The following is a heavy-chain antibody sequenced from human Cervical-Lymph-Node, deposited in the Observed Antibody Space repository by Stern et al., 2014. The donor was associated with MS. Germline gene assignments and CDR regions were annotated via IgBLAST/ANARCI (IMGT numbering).Heavy chain of an antibody. CDR3: ARVMFVATVTEYNWFDP. J-gene: IGHJ5*02. CDR2: IYSRGST. D-gene: IGHD4-17*01. Sequence: QVQLQESGPGLVKPSQTLSLTCTVSGGSISNDNYYWSWIRQPAGKGLEWIGHIYSRGSTKYNPSLQIRSPMSVDTSKTQFPLRLYAVTAADTAVYYCARVMFVATVTEYNWFDPWGQGTLVTVSS. CDR1: GGSISNDNYY. V-gene: IGHV4-61*02.